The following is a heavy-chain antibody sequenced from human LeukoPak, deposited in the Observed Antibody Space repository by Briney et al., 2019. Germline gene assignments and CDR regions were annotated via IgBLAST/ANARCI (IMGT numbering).Heavy chain of an antibody. CDR2: INHSGST. CDR1: GGSFSGYY. D-gene: IGHD2-2*01. V-gene: IGHV4-34*01. Sequence: SETLSLTCAVYGGSFSGYYWSWIRQPPGKGLEWIGEINHSGSTNYNPSLKSRVTISVDTSKNQFSLKLSSVTAADTAVYYCASSMGYDAFDIWGQGTMVTVSS. J-gene: IGHJ3*02. CDR3: ASSMGYDAFDI.